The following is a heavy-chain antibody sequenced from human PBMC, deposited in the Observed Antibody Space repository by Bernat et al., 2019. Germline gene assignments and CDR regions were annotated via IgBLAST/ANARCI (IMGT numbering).Heavy chain of an antibody. V-gene: IGHV3-23*01. D-gene: IGHD3-16*01. CDR2: ISGSGGST. Sequence: EVQLLESGGDLVQPGGSLRLSCVASGFTFSSNAMAWVRQAPGKGLEWLSAISGSGGSTYCADSVKGRFTISRDNSKNTLYLQMNSLRAEDTAVYFCAKEYVSRSSLSFDYWGQATLVTVSS. CDR3: AKEYVSRSSLSFDY. CDR1: GFTFSSNA. J-gene: IGHJ4*02.